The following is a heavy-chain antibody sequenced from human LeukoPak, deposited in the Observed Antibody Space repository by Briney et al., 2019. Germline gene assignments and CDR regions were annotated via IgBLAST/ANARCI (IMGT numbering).Heavy chain of an antibody. CDR1: GGSINSNNW. J-gene: IGHJ4*02. CDR3: ASISSSWYTPFDY. CDR2: IYQSGST. Sequence: SETLSLTCDVSGGSINSNNWWSWVRQPPGKGLEWIGEIYQSGSTNYNSSLKSRVTISVDKSKNQFSLKLSSVTAADTAVYYCASISSSWYTPFDYWGQGTLVTVSS. D-gene: IGHD6-13*01. V-gene: IGHV4-4*02.